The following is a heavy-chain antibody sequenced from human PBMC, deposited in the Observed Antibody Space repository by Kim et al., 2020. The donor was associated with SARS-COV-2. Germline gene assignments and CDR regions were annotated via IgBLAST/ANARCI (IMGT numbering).Heavy chain of an antibody. CDR1: GYTFTGYY. CDR3: ARVSDGDIVVVPAARGAFDI. V-gene: IGHV1-2*06. Sequence: ASVKVSCKASGYTFTGYYMHWVRQAPGQGLEWMGRINPNSGGTNYAQKFQGRVTMTRDTSISTAYMELSRLRSDDTAVYYCARVSDGDIVVVPAARGAFDIWGQGTMVTVSS. D-gene: IGHD2-2*01. J-gene: IGHJ3*02. CDR2: INPNSGGT.